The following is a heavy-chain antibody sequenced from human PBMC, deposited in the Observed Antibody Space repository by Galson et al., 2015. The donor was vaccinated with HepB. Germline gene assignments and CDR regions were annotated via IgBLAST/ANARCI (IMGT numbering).Heavy chain of an antibody. CDR3: AKADLRYFDWSKSDY. J-gene: IGHJ4*02. V-gene: IGHV3-23*01. Sequence: SLRLSCAASGFTFSSYAMSWVRQAPGKGLEWVSAISGSGGSTYYADSVKGRFTISRDNSKNTLYLQMNSLRAEDTAAYYCAKADLRYFDWSKSDYWGQGTLVTVSS. D-gene: IGHD3-9*01. CDR2: ISGSGGST. CDR1: GFTFSSYA.